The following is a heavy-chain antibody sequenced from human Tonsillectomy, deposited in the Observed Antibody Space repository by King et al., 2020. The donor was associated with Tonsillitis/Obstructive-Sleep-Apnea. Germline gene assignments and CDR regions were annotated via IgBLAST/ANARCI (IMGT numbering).Heavy chain of an antibody. CDR2: ILYDGSNK. V-gene: IGHV3-30*04. CDR1: GFTFIRYA. Sequence: QLVQSGGGVVQPGRSLRLSCAASGFTFIRYAMHWVRQAPGKGLEWVAVILYDGSNKHYADTVRGRFTIPRDNYKKTLYLQMNSLRAEDTAVYYCARDSGVNWFDPWGQGTLVTVSS. CDR3: ARDSGVNWFDP. J-gene: IGHJ5*02.